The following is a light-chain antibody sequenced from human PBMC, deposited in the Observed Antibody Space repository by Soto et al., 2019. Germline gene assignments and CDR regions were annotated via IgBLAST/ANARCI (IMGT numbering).Light chain of an antibody. CDR1: QTVSSSN. CDR2: GAS. Sequence: EIVLMQSPGTLSLSPGERATLSCRASQTVSSSNLAWYQQKPGQAPKVLIYGASSRATGVPDRFSGSGSGTDFILTISRLEPEDFAVYYCQQYGSSPRTFGQGTKVEIK. J-gene: IGKJ1*01. CDR3: QQYGSSPRT. V-gene: IGKV3-20*01.